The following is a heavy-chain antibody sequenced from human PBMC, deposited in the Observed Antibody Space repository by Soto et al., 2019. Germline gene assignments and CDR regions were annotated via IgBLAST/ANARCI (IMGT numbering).Heavy chain of an antibody. J-gene: IGHJ4*02. D-gene: IGHD2-15*01. CDR1: GGSFSGYY. Sequence: QVQLQQWGAGLLKPSETLSLTCAVYGGSFSGYYWSWIRQPPGKGLEWIGEINHSGSTNYNPSLKSRVTISVDTSKNQFSLKLSSVTAADTAVYYCARGFRGYCSGGSCYSVGGLGYWGQGTLVTVSS. V-gene: IGHV4-34*01. CDR3: ARGFRGYCSGGSCYSVGGLGY. CDR2: INHSGST.